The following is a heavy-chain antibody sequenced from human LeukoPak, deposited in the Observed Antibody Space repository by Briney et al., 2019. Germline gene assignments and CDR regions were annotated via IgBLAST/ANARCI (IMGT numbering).Heavy chain of an antibody. CDR2: IYYSGST. J-gene: IGHJ4*02. V-gene: IGHV4-59*01. CDR1: GGSISSYY. CDR3: ARMGTGYSSGYNFDY. Sequence: SETLSLTCTVSGGSISSYYWGWIRQPPGKGLEWIGYIYYSGSTNYNPSLKSRVTISVDTSKNQFSLKLSSVTAADTAVYYCARMGTGYSSGYNFDYWGQGTLVTVSS. D-gene: IGHD6-19*01.